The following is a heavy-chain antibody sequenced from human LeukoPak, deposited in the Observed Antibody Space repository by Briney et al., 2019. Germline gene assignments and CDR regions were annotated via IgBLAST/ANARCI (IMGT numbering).Heavy chain of an antibody. V-gene: IGHV4-30-2*01. D-gene: IGHD1-7*01. J-gene: IGHJ5*02. CDR2: IYHDGNT. CDR3: ARDRDLTGTTSRRFDP. CDR1: GASMSSHGYS. Sequence: SQTLSLTCAVSGASMSSHGYSWSWLRQPPGKGLEFIGYIYHDGNTYYNPSLNSRVTISVDTSKNQFSLKLSSVTAADTAVYYCARDRDLTGTTSRRFDPWGQGTLVTVSS.